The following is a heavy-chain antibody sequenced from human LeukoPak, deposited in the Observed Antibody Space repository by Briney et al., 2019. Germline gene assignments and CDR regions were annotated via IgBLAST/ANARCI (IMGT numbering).Heavy chain of an antibody. D-gene: IGHD2-15*01. V-gene: IGHV4-34*01. CDR3: ARVRGFDVVVAAITYYFDY. CDR2: INHSGST. J-gene: IGHJ4*02. CDR1: GGSFSGYY. Sequence: SETLSLTCAVYGGSFSGYYWSWIRQPPGKGLEWIGEINHSGSTNYNPSLKSRVTISVDTSKNQFSLKLSSVTAADTAVYYCARVRGFDVVVAAITYYFDYWGQGTLVTVSS.